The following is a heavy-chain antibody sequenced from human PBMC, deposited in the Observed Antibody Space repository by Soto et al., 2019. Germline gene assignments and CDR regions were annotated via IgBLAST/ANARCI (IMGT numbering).Heavy chain of an antibody. CDR1: GGTFSSYA. CDR2: IIPIFGTA. J-gene: IGHJ5*02. CDR3: ARDFSPETGYSSPWWFDP. D-gene: IGHD6-13*01. Sequence: GASVKVSCKASGGTFSSYAISWVRQAPGQGLEWMGGIIPIFGTANYAQKFQGRVTITADESTSTAYMELSSLRSEDTAVYYCARDFSPETGYSSPWWFDPWGQGTLVTVSS. V-gene: IGHV1-69*13.